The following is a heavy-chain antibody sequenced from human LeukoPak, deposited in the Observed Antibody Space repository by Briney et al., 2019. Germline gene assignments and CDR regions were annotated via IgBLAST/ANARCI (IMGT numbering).Heavy chain of an antibody. J-gene: IGHJ4*02. CDR1: GGSISSNNW. CDR3: ARKATVTRPFDF. V-gene: IGHV4-4*02. CDR2: IYHSGST. D-gene: IGHD4-17*01. Sequence: SGTLSLTCAVSGGSISSNNWWSWVRQPPGKGLEWIGEIYHSGSTNYNPSLVSRVTMSVDKSKNQFSLKLSSVTAADTAVYYCARKATVTRPFDFWGLGTLVTVSS.